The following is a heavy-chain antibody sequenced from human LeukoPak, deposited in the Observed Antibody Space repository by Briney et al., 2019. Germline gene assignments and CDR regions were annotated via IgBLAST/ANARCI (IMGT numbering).Heavy chain of an antibody. CDR2: MNPNSGNA. CDR3: ARVSQTPNYYGSGGYDYLGY. D-gene: IGHD3-22*01. CDR1: RYTFTSYD. J-gene: IGHJ4*02. Sequence: ASVKVSCKASRYTFTSYDINWVRQASGQGLEWMGWMNPNSGNAGYAQKFQGRVTMTRDTSISTAYMELSSLRSEDTAVYYCARVSQTPNYYGSGGYDYLGYWGQGTLVTVSS. V-gene: IGHV1-8*01.